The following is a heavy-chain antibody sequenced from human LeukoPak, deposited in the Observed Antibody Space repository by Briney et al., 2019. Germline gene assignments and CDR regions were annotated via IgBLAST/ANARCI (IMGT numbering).Heavy chain of an antibody. J-gene: IGHJ4*02. CDR1: GGSFSGYY. D-gene: IGHD6-19*01. CDR3: AKRISPVAGYFDY. Sequence: SETLSLTCAVYGGSFSGYYWSWIRQPPGKGLGWIGEINHSGSTNYNPSLKSRVTISVETSKNQFSLKLSSVTAADTAVYYCAKRISPVAGYFDYWGQGTLVTVSS. CDR2: INHSGST. V-gene: IGHV4-34*01.